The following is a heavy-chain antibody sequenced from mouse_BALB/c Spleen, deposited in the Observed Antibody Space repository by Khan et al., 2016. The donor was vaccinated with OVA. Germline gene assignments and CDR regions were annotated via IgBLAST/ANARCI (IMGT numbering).Heavy chain of an antibody. D-gene: IGHD2-14*01. V-gene: IGHV2-6-4*01. CDR2: IWGGGGT. Sequence: VQLKQSGPGLVAPSQSMSITCTVSGFSLSRYNIHWVRQPPGKGLEWLGMIWGGGGTDYNSTLKSRLSISKDNPKSQVFLKRNSLQTDDTAMYYCARAYYRYDGYYAMDYWGQGTSVTVAS. J-gene: IGHJ4*01. CDR3: ARAYYRYDGYYAMDY. CDR1: GFSLSRYN.